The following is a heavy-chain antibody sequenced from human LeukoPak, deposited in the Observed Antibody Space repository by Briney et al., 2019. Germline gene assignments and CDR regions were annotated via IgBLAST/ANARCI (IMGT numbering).Heavy chain of an antibody. J-gene: IGHJ3*02. CDR1: GFTFRNYY. V-gene: IGHV3-11*01. Sequence: GGSLRLSCEASGFTFRNYYISWFRQAPGKGLEWVSWISADGNIIRYADSVKGRFIISRDNTGNSLYLQMNSLRVEDTASYYCAKAAGHDNRDDSFDIWGQGTMVTVSS. D-gene: IGHD3-22*01. CDR3: AKAAGHDNRDDSFDI. CDR2: ISADGNII.